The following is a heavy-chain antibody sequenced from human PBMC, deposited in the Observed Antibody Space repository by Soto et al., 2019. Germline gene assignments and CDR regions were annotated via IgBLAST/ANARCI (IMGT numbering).Heavy chain of an antibody. CDR3: TRLRSVYSETFDS. D-gene: IGHD3-3*01. Sequence: PSETLSLTCTVSGGSISSYYWTWVRQPPGKGLEWIGYIYYTGSTNYNPSLKSRVTISLDTSKNQFSLKLSSVTAADTAVYYFTRLRSVYSETFDSWGRGPLVTSPQ. V-gene: IGHV4-59*08. CDR2: IYYTGST. CDR1: GGSISSYY. J-gene: IGHJ4*02.